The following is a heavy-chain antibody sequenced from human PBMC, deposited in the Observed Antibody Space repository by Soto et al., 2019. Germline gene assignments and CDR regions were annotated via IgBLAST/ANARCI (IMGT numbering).Heavy chain of an antibody. J-gene: IGHJ4*02. D-gene: IGHD2-8*01. CDR3: AKEVAEVGVPLFDY. CDR1: GFTFSNYA. Sequence: DVQLLESGGGLVQPGGSLRLSCAASGFTFSNYAMSWVRQAPGKGLEWVSGIRSSGGTYYPDSVKGRFTISRDNSKNTLYLQMHSLRAEDTDVYFCAKEVAEVGVPLFDYWGQGTLVTVSS. CDR2: IRSSGGT. V-gene: IGHV3-23*01.